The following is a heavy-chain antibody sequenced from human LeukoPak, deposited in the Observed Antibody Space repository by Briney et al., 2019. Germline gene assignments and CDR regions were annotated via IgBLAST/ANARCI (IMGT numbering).Heavy chain of an antibody. V-gene: IGHV3-66*02. J-gene: IGHJ3*01. D-gene: IGHD3-16*01. Sequence: GGSLRLSCAVSGFTVSSNYMSWVRQAPGKGLESVSVIYGGGSTYYADSVKGRFTISRDNSKNTLYLQMNSLRAEDTAVYYCAREVPGGSDAFDFWGQGTMVTVSS. CDR2: IYGGGST. CDR1: GFTVSSNY. CDR3: AREVPGGSDAFDF.